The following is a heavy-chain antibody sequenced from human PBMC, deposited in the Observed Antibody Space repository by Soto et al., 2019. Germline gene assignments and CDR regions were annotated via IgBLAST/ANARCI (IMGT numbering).Heavy chain of an antibody. CDR3: AMEPYGDSQYFDY. CDR1: GFTFNSLS. D-gene: IGHD2-21*02. J-gene: IGHJ4*02. CDR2: VSFDGKVT. Sequence: QVQLVESGGDMVQAGTSLRLSCTGSGFTFNSLSLHWVREGPDKGLEWVAVVSFDGKVTYYADSVKGRFTVSRDNSKNTIYLQANSLRAADTAVYCSAMEPYGDSQYFDYWGQGTPVTLSS. V-gene: IGHV3-30*04.